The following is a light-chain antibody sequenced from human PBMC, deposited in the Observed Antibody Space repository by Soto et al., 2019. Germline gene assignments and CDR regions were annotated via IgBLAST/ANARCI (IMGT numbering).Light chain of an antibody. CDR2: DVS. CDR1: SSDVGGYNY. V-gene: IGLV2-14*01. J-gene: IGLJ1*01. CDR3: SSYTTSNTRQIV. Sequence: QSALTQPASVSGSPGQSITISCTGTSSDVGGYNYVSWYQQHPGKAPKFIIYDVSNRPSGVSNRFSGSKSGNTASLTFSGLQAEDEADYYCSSYTTSNTRQIVFGTGTKLTVL.